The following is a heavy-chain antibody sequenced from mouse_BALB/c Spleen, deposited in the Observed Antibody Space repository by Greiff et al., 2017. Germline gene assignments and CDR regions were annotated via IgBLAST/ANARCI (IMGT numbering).Heavy chain of an antibody. V-gene: IGHV2-9*02. J-gene: IGHJ4*01. CDR3: ARGGFITTATRAMDY. CDR2: IWAGGST. CDR1: GFSLTSYG. Sequence: QVQLKQSGPGLVAPSQSLSITCTVSGFSLTSYGVHWVRQPPGKGLEWLGVIWAGGSTNYNSALMSRLSISKDNSKSQVFLKMNSLQTDDTAMYYCARGGFITTATRAMDYWGQGTSVTVSS. D-gene: IGHD1-2*01.